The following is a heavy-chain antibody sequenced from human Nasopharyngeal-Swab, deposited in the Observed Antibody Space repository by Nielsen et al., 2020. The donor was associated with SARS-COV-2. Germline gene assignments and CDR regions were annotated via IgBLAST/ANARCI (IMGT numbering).Heavy chain of an antibody. CDR2: ITEDGSGK. CDR1: EFTFGNYW. D-gene: IGHD1-20*01. Sequence: GESLKISCAASEFTFGNYWMSWVRQAPGKRLEWVANITEDGSGKDYVDSVKGRFTISRDNIKNSLYLQMHSLRVEDTAVYFCARLPRNNWRLDSWGQGILVTVSS. V-gene: IGHV3-7*03. J-gene: IGHJ4*02. CDR3: ARLPRNNWRLDS.